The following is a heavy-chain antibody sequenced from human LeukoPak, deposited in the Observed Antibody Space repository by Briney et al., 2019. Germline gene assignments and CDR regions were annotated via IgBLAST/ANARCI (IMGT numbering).Heavy chain of an antibody. Sequence: SETLSLTCAVYGGSFSGYYWSWIRQPPGKALEWIGEINHSGSTNYNPSLKSRVTISVDTSKNQFSLKLSSVTAADTAVYYCARAREYYDSSGLYYFDYWGQGTLVTVSS. D-gene: IGHD3-22*01. CDR3: ARAREYYDSSGLYYFDY. J-gene: IGHJ4*02. V-gene: IGHV4-34*01. CDR2: INHSGST. CDR1: GGSFSGYY.